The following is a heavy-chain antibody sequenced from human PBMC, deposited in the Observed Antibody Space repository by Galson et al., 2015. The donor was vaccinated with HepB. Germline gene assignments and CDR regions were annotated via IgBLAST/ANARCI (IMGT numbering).Heavy chain of an antibody. J-gene: IGHJ4*02. Sequence: SVKVSCKASGYTFTSYAMHWVRQAPGQRLEWMGWINAGNGNTKYSQKFQGRVTITRDTSASTAYMELSSLRSEDTAVYYCARLRSVRGYFDYWGQGTLVTVSS. CDR1: GYTFTSYA. CDR3: ARLRSVRGYFDY. V-gene: IGHV1-3*01. CDR2: INAGNGNT. D-gene: IGHD3-10*01.